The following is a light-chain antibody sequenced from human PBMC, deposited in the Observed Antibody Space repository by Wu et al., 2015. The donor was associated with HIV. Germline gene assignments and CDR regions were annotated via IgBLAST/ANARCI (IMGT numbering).Light chain of an antibody. Sequence: EVVLTQSPDTLSLSPGERATLSCRASQIVGSRLAWYQQKPGQSPRLLIHDSSNRATGIPARFSGSGSGTDFSLTISDLEPDDFALYYCQQYNNWPLTFGQGTRLEI. CDR2: DSS. V-gene: IGKV3-11*01. CDR1: QIVGSR. CDR3: QQYNNWPLT. J-gene: IGKJ5*01.